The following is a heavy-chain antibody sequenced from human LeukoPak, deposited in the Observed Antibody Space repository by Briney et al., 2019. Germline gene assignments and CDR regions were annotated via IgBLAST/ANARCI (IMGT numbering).Heavy chain of an antibody. V-gene: IGHV3-30-3*01. CDR3: AREGYYGSGSPPSLYFDY. Sequence: GGSPGLSCAASGFTFRNYVIHWVRQAPGKGLEWVAVTSSDLNVKLYADSVKGRFTVSRDNSRSTLYLQMNSLRPEDTAIYYCAREGYYGSGSPPSLYFDYWGQGTLVTVSS. CDR1: GFTFRNYV. J-gene: IGHJ4*02. D-gene: IGHD3-10*01. CDR2: TSSDLNVK.